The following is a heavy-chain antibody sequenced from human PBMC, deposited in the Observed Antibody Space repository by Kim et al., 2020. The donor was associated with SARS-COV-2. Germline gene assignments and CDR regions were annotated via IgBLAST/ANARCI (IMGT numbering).Heavy chain of an antibody. CDR1: GGTFSSYA. J-gene: IGHJ6*02. CDR2: IIPIFGTA. Sequence: SVKVSCKASGGTFSSYAISWVRQAPGQGLEWMGGIIPIFGTANYAQKFQGRVTITADESTSTAYMELSSLRSEDTAVYYCARLGPHGFMVGLEYGMDVWGQGTTVTVSS. D-gene: IGHD1-26*01. CDR3: ARLGPHGFMVGLEYGMDV. V-gene: IGHV1-69*13.